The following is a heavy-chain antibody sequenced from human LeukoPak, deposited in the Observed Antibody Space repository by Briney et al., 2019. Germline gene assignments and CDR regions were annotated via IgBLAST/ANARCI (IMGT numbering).Heavy chain of an antibody. J-gene: IGHJ6*03. D-gene: IGHD2-2*02. Sequence: ASVKVSCKASGGTFSSYAISWVRQAPGRGLEWMGGIIPIFGTANYAQKFQGRVTITADESTSTAYMELSSLRSEDTAVYYCARVLGYCSSTSCYMTYYYYMDVWGKGTTVTVSS. CDR2: IIPIFGTA. CDR1: GGTFSSYA. V-gene: IGHV1-69*13. CDR3: ARVLGYCSSTSCYMTYYYYMDV.